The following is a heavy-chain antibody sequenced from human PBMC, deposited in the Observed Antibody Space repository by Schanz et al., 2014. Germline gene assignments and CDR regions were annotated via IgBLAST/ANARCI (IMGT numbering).Heavy chain of an antibody. CDR3: ARDEGRDGYNLAFDV. CDR2: ISSSGSST. Sequence: EVQLVESGGGLVQPGGSLRLSCAASGFTFSRNAMNWVRQAPGKGLEWVSAISSSGSSTFYADSVKGRFTISRDNAKNTLYLQMNSLRPEDTALYFCARDEGRDGYNLAFDVWGQGTTVTVSS. D-gene: IGHD5-12*01. J-gene: IGHJ6*02. V-gene: IGHV3-23*04. CDR1: GFTFSRNA.